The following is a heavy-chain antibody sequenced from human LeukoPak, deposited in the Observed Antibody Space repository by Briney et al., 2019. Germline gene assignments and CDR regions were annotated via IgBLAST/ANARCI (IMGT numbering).Heavy chain of an antibody. D-gene: IGHD3-3*01. CDR1: GGSFSGYY. V-gene: IGHV4-34*01. CDR2: VNDSGST. Sequence: SETLSPTCAVCGGSFSGYYWTWIRQPPGKGLEWIGEVNDSGSTNYNPSLKSRVTISVDTSKNQFSLKLSSVTAADTAVYYCARGLCRSSHYDFWSGYSCPNWFDPWGQGTLVTVSS. CDR3: ARGLCRSSHYDFWSGYSCPNWFDP. J-gene: IGHJ5*02.